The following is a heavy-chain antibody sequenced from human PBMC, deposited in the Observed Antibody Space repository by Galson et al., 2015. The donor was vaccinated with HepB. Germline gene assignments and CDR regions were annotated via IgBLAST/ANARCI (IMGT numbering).Heavy chain of an antibody. V-gene: IGHV1-46*01. CDR1: GNTFTRHY. CDR2: INPNGGRT. D-gene: IGHD6-13*01. J-gene: IGHJ5*02. CDR3: ARGRYSSSWTGNWFDP. Sequence: SVKVSCKASGNTFTRHYIHWVRQAPGQGLEWMGIINPNGGRTSYAQKFQGRVTMTRDTSMSTAYLELSSLRSDDTAVYFCARGRYSSSWTGNWFDPWGQGTLVTVSS.